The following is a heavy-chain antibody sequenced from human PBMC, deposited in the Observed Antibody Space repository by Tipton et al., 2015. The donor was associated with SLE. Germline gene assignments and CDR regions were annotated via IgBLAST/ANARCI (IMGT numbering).Heavy chain of an antibody. CDR3: ARDGYADFEDAFDV. Sequence: SLRLSCVASGFIFSDYSMNWVRQAPGKGLQWVASISSTSSFIYYADSVKGRFTISRDNAKNSLYLQMNSLRAEDTAVYYCARDGYADFEDAFDVWGQGTTLTVSS. CDR1: GFIFSDYS. CDR2: ISSTSSFI. J-gene: IGHJ3*01. V-gene: IGHV3-21*03. D-gene: IGHD4-17*01.